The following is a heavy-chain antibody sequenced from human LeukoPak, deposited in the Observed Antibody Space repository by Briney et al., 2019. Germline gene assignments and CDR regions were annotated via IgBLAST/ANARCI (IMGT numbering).Heavy chain of an antibody. CDR3: ARSTTRILWFGELSAFDI. CDR2: IYTSGAT. V-gene: IGHV4-4*07. D-gene: IGHD3-10*01. CDR1: SGSISGHY. J-gene: IGHJ3*02. Sequence: SETLSLTCTVTSGSISGHYWSWIRQPAGKEMQWIGRIYTSGATNYNPSLKSRVTMSIDTSKKEFTLKLTSVTAADTAVYYCARSTTRILWFGELSAFDIWGQGTMVTVSS.